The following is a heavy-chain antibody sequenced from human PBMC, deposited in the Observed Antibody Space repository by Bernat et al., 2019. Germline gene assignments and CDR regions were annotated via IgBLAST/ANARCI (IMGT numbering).Heavy chain of an antibody. CDR2: ISGSGGST. V-gene: IGHV3-23*01. Sequence: EVQLLESGGDLVQPGGSLRLSCAASGFTFTSYDMTWVRQAPGKGLEWVSAISGSGGSTYYADSVKGRFTISRDNSKNTLYLQMNSLRAEDTAVYYCAKDPVALDAFDIWGQGTMVTVSS. CDR1: GFTFTSYD. CDR3: AKDPVALDAFDI. D-gene: IGHD5-12*01. J-gene: IGHJ3*02.